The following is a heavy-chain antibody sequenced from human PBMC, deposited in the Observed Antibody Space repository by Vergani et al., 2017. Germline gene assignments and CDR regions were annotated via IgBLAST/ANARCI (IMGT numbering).Heavy chain of an antibody. D-gene: IGHD3-22*01. CDR3: AIDQGAYDSSGYYDY. Sequence: QVQLVQSGAEVKKPGASVKVSCKASGYTFTSYGISWVRQAPGQGLEWMGWISAYNGNTNYAQKLQGRVTITTDTSTSKAYMELRSLRSDDTAVYYCAIDQGAYDSSGYYDYWGQGTLVTVAA. J-gene: IGHJ4*02. V-gene: IGHV1-18*01. CDR1: GYTFTSYG. CDR2: ISAYNGNT.